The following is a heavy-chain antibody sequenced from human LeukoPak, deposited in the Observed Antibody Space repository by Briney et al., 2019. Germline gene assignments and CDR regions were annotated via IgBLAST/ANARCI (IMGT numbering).Heavy chain of an antibody. CDR1: GGSISSYY. Sequence: SETLSLTCTVSGGSISSYYWSWIRQPPGKGLEWIGYIYYSGSTNYNPSLKSRVTISVDTSKNQFSLKLSSVTAADTAVYYCAGDYYGSGSYYNLYYYYGMDVWGQGTTVTVSS. D-gene: IGHD3-10*01. CDR2: IYYSGST. CDR3: AGDYYGSGSYYNLYYYYGMDV. J-gene: IGHJ6*02. V-gene: IGHV4-59*01.